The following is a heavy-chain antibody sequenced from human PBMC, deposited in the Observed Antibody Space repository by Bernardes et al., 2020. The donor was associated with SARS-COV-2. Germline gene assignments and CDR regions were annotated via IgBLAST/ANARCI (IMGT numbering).Heavy chain of an antibody. Sequence: GESRKISCKGSGYSFTSHWIGWVRQMPGKGLEWMGIIYPGDSETRYSPSFQGQVTISADKSISTAFLQWSSLKASDTAMYYCAAMSWSGYSWFDPWGQGTLVTVSS. CDR1: GYSFTSHW. CDR3: AAMSWSGYSWFDP. J-gene: IGHJ5*02. D-gene: IGHD3-3*01. V-gene: IGHV5-51*01. CDR2: IYPGDSET.